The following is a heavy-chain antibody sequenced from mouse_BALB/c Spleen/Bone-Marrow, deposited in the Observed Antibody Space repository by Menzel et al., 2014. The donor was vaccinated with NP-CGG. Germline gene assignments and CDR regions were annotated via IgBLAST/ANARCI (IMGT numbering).Heavy chain of an antibody. Sequence: VQRVESGPDLVKPGASVKISCRASGYVFSSSWMNWVKQRPGQGLEWIGRIYPGDGNTNYNGKFKGKATLTADTSSSTAHMQISSLTSVDSAVYFCARRRTFITSVVDYFDVWGAGTTVTVSS. CDR3: ARRRTFITSVVDYFDV. V-gene: IGHV1-82*01. D-gene: IGHD1-1*02. CDR2: IYPGDGNT. J-gene: IGHJ1*01. CDR1: GYVFSSSW.